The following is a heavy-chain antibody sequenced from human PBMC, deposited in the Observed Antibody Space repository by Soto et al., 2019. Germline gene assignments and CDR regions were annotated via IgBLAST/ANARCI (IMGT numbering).Heavy chain of an antibody. CDR3: ARAARGITIFGVAIDYGMDV. J-gene: IGHJ6*02. CDR2: MNPNSGNT. V-gene: IGHV1-8*01. D-gene: IGHD3-3*01. Sequence: GASVKVSCKASGYTFTSYDFNWVRQATGQGLEWMGWMNPNSGNTGYAQKFQGRVTMTGSTSISTAYMELSSLRSEDTAVYYCARAARGITIFGVAIDYGMDVWGQGTTVTVSS. CDR1: GYTFTSYD.